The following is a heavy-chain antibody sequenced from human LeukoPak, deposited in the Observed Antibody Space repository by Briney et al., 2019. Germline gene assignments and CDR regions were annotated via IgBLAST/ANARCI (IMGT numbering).Heavy chain of an antibody. CDR1: GFSFRTYG. J-gene: IGHJ4*02. Sequence: GGSLRLSCAASGFSFRTYGMHWVRQAPGKGLDWVSFISYDGSETNYADSVKGRFSISKDNTKNTLYLQMNTLRPEDTAVYYCATTGSGGYYDYWGQGTLVTVSS. CDR3: ATTGSGGYYDY. D-gene: IGHD3-3*01. V-gene: IGHV3-30*02. CDR2: ISYDGSET.